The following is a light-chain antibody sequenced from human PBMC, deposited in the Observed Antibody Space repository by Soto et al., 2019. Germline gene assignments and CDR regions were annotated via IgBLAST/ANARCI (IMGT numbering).Light chain of an antibody. CDR2: KAS. V-gene: IGKV1-5*03. CDR3: QQYNSYPGA. Sequence: STLSASVGDRVTITCRASQSISSWLAWYQQKPGKAPKLLIYKASSLESGVPSRFSGSGSGTEFTLTISSLQPDDFATYYCQQYNSYPGAFGQGTRWIS. CDR1: QSISSW. J-gene: IGKJ1*01.